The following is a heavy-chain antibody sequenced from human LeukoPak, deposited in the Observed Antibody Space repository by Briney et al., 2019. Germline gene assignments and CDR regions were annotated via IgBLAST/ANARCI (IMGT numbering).Heavy chain of an antibody. CDR3: ARRRYSYLDYYYGMDV. D-gene: IGHD5-18*01. J-gene: IGHJ6*02. CDR2: INHSGST. Sequence: PSETLSLTCAVYGGSFSGYYWSWIRQPPGKGLEWIGEINHSGSTNYNPSLKSRVTISVDTSKNQFSLKLSSVTAADTAVYYCARRRYSYLDYYYGMDVWGQGTTVTVSS. CDR1: GGSFSGYY. V-gene: IGHV4-34*01.